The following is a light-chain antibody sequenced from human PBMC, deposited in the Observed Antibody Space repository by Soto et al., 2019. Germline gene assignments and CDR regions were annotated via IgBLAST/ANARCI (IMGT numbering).Light chain of an antibody. CDR3: QQRSNLPPIT. J-gene: IGKJ2*01. CDR1: QSVSTY. V-gene: IGKV3-11*01. CDR2: DAS. Sequence: EIVLTQSPATLSLSPGERATLSCRASQSVSTYLAWYQQKPGQAPRLLIYDASNRATGIPGRFSGSGSGTDFTLTSSSREPEDFAVYYCQQRSNLPPITFGQGTKLEIK.